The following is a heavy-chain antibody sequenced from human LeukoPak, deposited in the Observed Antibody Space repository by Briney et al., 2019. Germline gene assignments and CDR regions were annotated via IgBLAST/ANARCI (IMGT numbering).Heavy chain of an antibody. CDR2: INPNSGGT. V-gene: IGHV1-2*02. J-gene: IGHJ6*03. Sequence: GASVKVSCKASGNTFTGYYMHWVRQAPGQGLEWMGWINPNSGGTNYAQKFQGRVTMTRDMSTSTVYMELSSLRSEDTAVYYCARGEGLRTYYYMDVWGKGTTVTVSS. D-gene: IGHD5-12*01. CDR3: ARGEGLRTYYYMDV. CDR1: GNTFTGYY.